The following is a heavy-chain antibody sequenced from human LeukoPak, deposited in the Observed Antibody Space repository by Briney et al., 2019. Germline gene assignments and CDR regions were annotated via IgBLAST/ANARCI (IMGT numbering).Heavy chain of an antibody. CDR3: AKVFLDNRERPYYMDV. Sequence: GGSLRLSCAASGFTLSSYAMSWVRQTPGKGLEWVSGISWSGGSTYHADSVKGRFTISRDNSKNTLYLQMNSLRAEDTAVYYCAKVFLDNRERPYYMDVWGKGTTVPVSS. J-gene: IGHJ6*03. CDR2: ISWSGGST. CDR1: GFTLSSYA. V-gene: IGHV3-23*01. D-gene: IGHD1-1*01.